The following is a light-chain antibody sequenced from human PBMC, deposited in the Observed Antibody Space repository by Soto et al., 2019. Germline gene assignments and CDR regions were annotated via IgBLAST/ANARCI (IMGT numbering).Light chain of an antibody. V-gene: IGLV3-9*01. J-gene: IGLJ2*01. CDR3: QVWDSSLVV. CDR2: RDT. CDR1: NIGSKN. Sequence: SYELTQPLSVSVALGQTARITCGGTNIGSKNVHWYQQMPGQAPVVVIYRDTNRPSGIPERFSGSSSGNTATLTISRAQAGDEADYYCQVWDSSLVVFGGGTKLTFL.